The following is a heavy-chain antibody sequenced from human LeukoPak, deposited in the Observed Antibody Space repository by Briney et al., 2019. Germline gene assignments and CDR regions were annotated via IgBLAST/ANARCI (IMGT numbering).Heavy chain of an antibody. CDR3: ATGGGSDIVVVPAATGFDY. CDR1: GGTFSSYA. V-gene: IGHV1-69*04. J-gene: IGHJ4*02. CDR2: IIPILGIA. Sequence: GASVKVSCKASGGTFSSYAISWVRQAPGQGVEWMGRIIPILGIANYAQKFQGRVTMTEDTSTDTAYMELSSLRSEDTAVYYCATGGGSDIVVVPAATGFDYWGQGTLVTVSS. D-gene: IGHD2-2*01.